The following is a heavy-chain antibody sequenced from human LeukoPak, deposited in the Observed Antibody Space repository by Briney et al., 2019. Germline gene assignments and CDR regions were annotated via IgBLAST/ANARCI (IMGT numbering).Heavy chain of an antibody. D-gene: IGHD1-26*01. CDR2: IYTSGST. V-gene: IGHV4-4*07. CDR3: ARDGDSGSYIDY. Sequence: SETLSLTCTVSGGSISSYYWSWIRQPAGKGQEWIGRIYTSGSTNYNPSLESRVTMSVDTSKNQFSLKLSSVTAADTAVYYCARDGDSGSYIDYWGQGTLVTVSS. CDR1: GGSISSYY. J-gene: IGHJ4*02.